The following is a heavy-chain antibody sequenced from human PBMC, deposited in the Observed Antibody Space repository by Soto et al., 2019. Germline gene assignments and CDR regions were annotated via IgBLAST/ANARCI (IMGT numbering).Heavy chain of an antibody. J-gene: IGHJ4*02. Sequence: SETLSLTCAVYGGPFSGYYWSWIRQPPGKGLEWIGEINHSGSTNYNPSLKSRVTISVDTSKNQFSLKLSSVTAADTAVYYCARGSDYYDSSGYYLPPGWGQGTLVTVSS. CDR1: GGPFSGYY. CDR2: INHSGST. V-gene: IGHV4-34*01. CDR3: ARGSDYYDSSGYYLPPG. D-gene: IGHD3-22*01.